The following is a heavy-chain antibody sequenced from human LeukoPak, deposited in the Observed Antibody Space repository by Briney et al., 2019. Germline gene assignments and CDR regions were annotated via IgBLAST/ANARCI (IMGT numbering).Heavy chain of an antibody. CDR3: ARLEGYSYGSTPFDF. CDR1: GDSINSYY. CDR2: IYYSGST. Sequence: SETLSLTCTVSGDSINSYYWSWIRQPPGKGLEWIGSIYYSGSTYYNPSLKSRVTISVDTSKNQFSLKLSSVTAADTAVYYCARLEGYSYGSTPFDFWGQGTLVTVSS. V-gene: IGHV4-39*01. D-gene: IGHD5-18*01. J-gene: IGHJ4*02.